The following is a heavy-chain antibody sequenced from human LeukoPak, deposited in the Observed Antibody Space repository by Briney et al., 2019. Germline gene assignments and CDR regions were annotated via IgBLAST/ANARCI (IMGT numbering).Heavy chain of an antibody. CDR2: ISGSGGST. J-gene: IGHJ4*02. D-gene: IGHD3-22*01. V-gene: IGHV3-23*01. CDR3: AETYYYDSSGYYPFGY. Sequence: GGSLRLSCAASGFTFSSYAMSWVRQAPGKGLEWVSAISGSGGSTYYADSVKGRFTISRDNSKNTLYLQMNSLRAEDTAVYYCAETYYYDSSGYYPFGYWGQGTLVTVSS. CDR1: GFTFSSYA.